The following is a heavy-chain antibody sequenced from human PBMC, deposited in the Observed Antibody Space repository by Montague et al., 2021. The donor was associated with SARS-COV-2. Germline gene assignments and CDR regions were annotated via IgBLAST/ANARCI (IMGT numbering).Heavy chain of an antibody. CDR2: ISSSSSYI. CDR3: VSQEGSIY. J-gene: IGHJ4*02. CDR1: GFTFSSYS. D-gene: IGHD2/OR15-2a*01. V-gene: IGHV3-21*01. Sequence: SLRLSCAASGFTFSSYSMNWVRQAPGKGLEWVSSISSSSSYIYYADSVKGRFTISRDNAKNLLYLQMNSLRAEDTAVYYCVSQEGSIYWGQGTLVTVSS.